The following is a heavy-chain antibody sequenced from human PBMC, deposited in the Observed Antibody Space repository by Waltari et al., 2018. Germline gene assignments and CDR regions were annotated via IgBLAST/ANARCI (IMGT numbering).Heavy chain of an antibody. CDR1: GGSIRSYY. V-gene: IGHV4-4*07. CDR2: IYSSGST. Sequence: QVQLQESGPGLVKSSETLSLTCTISGGSIRSYYWSWIRQPAGKGLEGIGRIYSSGSTNYSPSLDSRVSMSIDTSTNQFSLKLKSVTAADTAIYYCTRERRQLELVASFDVWGHGTKVSVSS. J-gene: IGHJ3*01. CDR3: TRERRQLELVASFDV. D-gene: IGHD1-1*01.